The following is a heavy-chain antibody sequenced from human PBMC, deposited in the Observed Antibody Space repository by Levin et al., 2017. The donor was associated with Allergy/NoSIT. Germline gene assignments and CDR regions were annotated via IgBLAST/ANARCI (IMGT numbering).Heavy chain of an antibody. V-gene: IGHV1-2*06. CDR3: ARAGYDFWSGYYYFDY. CDR2: INPNSGGT. Sequence: GASVKVSCKASGYTFTGYYMHWVRQAPGQGLEWMGRINPNSGGTNYAQKFQGRVTMTRDTSISTAYMELSRLRSDDTAVYYCARAGYDFWSGYYYFDYWGQGTLVTVSS. CDR1: GYTFTGYY. J-gene: IGHJ4*02. D-gene: IGHD3-3*01.